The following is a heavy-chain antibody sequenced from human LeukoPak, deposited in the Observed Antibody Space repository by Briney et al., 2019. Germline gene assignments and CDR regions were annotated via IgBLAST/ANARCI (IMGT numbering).Heavy chain of an antibody. V-gene: IGHV3-23*01. J-gene: IGHJ5*02. CDR3: AKLDSPWAARGSFDH. CDR1: GFTFSSYA. Sequence: GGSLRLSCAASGFTFSSYALSWVRQAPGKGLEWVSTMTSDGGGTYSADSVKGRFTVSRDNSKNTLFLQMTRLRAEDTAVYYCAKLDSPWAARGSFDHWGQGALVTVSS. CDR2: MTSDGGGT. D-gene: IGHD3-10*01.